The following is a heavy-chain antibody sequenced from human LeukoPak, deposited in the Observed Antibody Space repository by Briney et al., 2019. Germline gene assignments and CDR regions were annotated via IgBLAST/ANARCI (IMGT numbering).Heavy chain of an antibody. D-gene: IGHD6-13*01. J-gene: IGHJ4*02. V-gene: IGHV3-23*01. CDR3: AKVSWANYFDY. CDR2: ISGSGGNT. CDR1: GFTFNRNW. Sequence: PGGSLRLSCADSGFTFNRNWMHWVRQAPGKGLEWVSAISGSGGNTYYADSVRGRFTISRDNSKNTLYLQMNSLRAEDTAIYYCAKVSWANYFDYWGQGTLVTVSS.